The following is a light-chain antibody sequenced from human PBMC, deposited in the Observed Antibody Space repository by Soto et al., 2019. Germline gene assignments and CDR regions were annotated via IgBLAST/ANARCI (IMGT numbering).Light chain of an antibody. V-gene: IGLV2-23*01. CDR2: EGS. CDR3: CSYAGSSTWV. J-gene: IGLJ1*01. CDR1: SSDVGSYNF. Sequence: QSALTQPASVSGSPGQSITISCTGTSSDVGSYNFVSWYQQHPGKAPKVMIYEGSKRPSGVSNRFSGSKSGNTASLTISGLQAEDEADYYCCSYAGSSTWVFGTGTKLTLL.